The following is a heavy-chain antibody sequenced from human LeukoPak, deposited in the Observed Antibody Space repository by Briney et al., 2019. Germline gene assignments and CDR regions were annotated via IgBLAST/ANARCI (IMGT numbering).Heavy chain of an antibody. CDR2: IYPGDSET. V-gene: IGHV5-51*01. CDR3: ATLRYSGYDRLFDY. J-gene: IGHJ4*02. CDR1: GYSFTSYW. D-gene: IGHD5-12*01. Sequence: GESLKISCKGSGYSFTSYWIGWVRQMPGKGLEWMGIIYPGDSETRYSPSFQGQVTISADKSISTAYLQWSSLTASDPAMYYCATLRYSGYDRLFDYWGQGTLVTVSS.